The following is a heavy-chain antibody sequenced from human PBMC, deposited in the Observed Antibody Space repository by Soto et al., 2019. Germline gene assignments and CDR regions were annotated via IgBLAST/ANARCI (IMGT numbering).Heavy chain of an antibody. CDR3: ARGWGYSGYDNDY. CDR2: IYHSGST. CDR1: GGSISSSNW. V-gene: IGHV4-4*02. J-gene: IGHJ4*02. D-gene: IGHD5-12*01. Sequence: PSETLSLTCAVSGGSISSSNWWSWVRQPPGKGLEWIGEIYHSGSTNYNPSLKSRVTISVDKSKNQFSLKLSSVTAADTAVYYCARGWGYSGYDNDYWGQGTLVTVSS.